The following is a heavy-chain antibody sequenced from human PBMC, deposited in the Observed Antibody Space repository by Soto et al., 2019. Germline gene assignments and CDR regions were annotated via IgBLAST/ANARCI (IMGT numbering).Heavy chain of an antibody. CDR3: ARASDIVVIRAYCYYGMDV. J-gene: IGHJ6*02. CDR2: ISYDGSNK. Sequence: PGGSLRLSCAASGFTFSSYAMHWVRQAPGKGLEWVAVISYDGSNKYYADSVKGRFTISRDNSKNTLYVQMNSLRPEDTAVYYCARASDIVVIRAYCYYGMDVWGQGTTVTVSS. CDR1: GFTFSSYA. D-gene: IGHD2-2*01. V-gene: IGHV3-30-3*01.